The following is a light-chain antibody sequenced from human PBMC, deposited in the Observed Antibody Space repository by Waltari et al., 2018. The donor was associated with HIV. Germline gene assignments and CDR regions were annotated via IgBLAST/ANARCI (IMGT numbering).Light chain of an antibody. CDR1: KLGDKH. CDR2: DDK. V-gene: IGLV3-21*01. Sequence: YVLTQPPSVSVAPGKTATITGGGNKLGDKHVHWYQQKSGQAPVLVIYDDKLRPSGIPARLSGSNSGDTATLTISGVEVGDEAEYYCQVFENSRDQAFGTGTKVTVL. J-gene: IGLJ1*01. CDR3: QVFENSRDQA.